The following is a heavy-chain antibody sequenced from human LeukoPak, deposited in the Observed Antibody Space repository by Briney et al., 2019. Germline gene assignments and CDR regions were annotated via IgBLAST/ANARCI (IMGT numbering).Heavy chain of an antibody. CDR2: ISGSGGGT. D-gene: IGHD3-3*01. CDR3: AKRNHDFWSGYYRRAENHFDY. J-gene: IGHJ4*02. V-gene: IGHV3-23*01. CDR1: GFTFSSYA. Sequence: GGSLRLSCAASGFTFSSYAMSWVRQTPGKGLEWVSAISGSGGGTYYTDSVKGRFTISRDNSKNTLFLQMNSLRVEDTAVYYCAKRNHDFWSGYYRRAENHFDYWGQGTLVTVSS.